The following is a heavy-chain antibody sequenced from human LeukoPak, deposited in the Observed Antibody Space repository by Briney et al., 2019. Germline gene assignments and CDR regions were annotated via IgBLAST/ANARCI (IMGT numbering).Heavy chain of an antibody. CDR1: GFTFSRYW. D-gene: IGHD3-22*01. CDR3: ARVLSGSWDWFDP. V-gene: IGHV3-74*01. J-gene: IGHJ5*02. Sequence: GGSLRLSCAASGFTFSRYWIHWVRQAPGKGLEWVSRINPDGSTTTYADSVKGRFTISRDNAKNTVYLQMNSLRAEDTAVYYCARVLSGSWDWFDPWGQGTLATVSS. CDR2: INPDGSTT.